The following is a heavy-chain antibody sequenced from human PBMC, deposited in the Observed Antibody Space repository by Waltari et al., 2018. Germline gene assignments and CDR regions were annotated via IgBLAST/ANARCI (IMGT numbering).Heavy chain of an antibody. CDR2: INQSGSA. CDR3: ARFTSGFRYGMDV. Sequence: QVQLQQWGAGLLKPSETLSLTCAVYGGSVSGFYWSWIRQSPGKGLEWIGEINQSGSANYNPSLKSRVTISIETSKNQVSLKVTSVTAADTAVYFCARFTSGFRYGMDVWGQGTTVTVSS. D-gene: IGHD5-18*01. J-gene: IGHJ6*02. V-gene: IGHV4-34*01. CDR1: GGSVSGFY.